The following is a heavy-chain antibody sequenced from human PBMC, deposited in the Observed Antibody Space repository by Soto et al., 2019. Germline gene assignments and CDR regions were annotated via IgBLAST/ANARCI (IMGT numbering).Heavy chain of an antibody. CDR3: AKPGPWFLELIHAGYYYGMDV. V-gene: IGHV3-23*01. J-gene: IGHJ6*02. CDR1: GFTFSSYA. D-gene: IGHD3-10*01. Sequence: GGSLRLSCAASGFTFSSYAMSWVRQAPGKGLEWVSAISGSGGSTYYADSVKGRFTISRDNSKNTLYLQMNSLRAEDTAVYYCAKPGPWFLELIHAGYYYGMDVWAQGTTVTGSS. CDR2: ISGSGGST.